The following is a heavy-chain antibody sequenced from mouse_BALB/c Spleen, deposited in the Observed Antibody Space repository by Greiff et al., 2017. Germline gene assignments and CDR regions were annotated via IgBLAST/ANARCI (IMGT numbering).Heavy chain of an antibody. CDR3: ARGGNY. Sequence: EVKLQESGPGLVKPSQSLSLTCTVTGYSITSDYAWNWIRQFPGNKLEWMGYISYSGSTSYNPSLKSRISITRDTSKNQFFLQLNSVTTEDTATYYCARGGNYWGQGTLVTVSA. CDR1: GYSITSDYA. D-gene: IGHD2-1*01. CDR2: ISYSGST. J-gene: IGHJ3*01. V-gene: IGHV3-2*02.